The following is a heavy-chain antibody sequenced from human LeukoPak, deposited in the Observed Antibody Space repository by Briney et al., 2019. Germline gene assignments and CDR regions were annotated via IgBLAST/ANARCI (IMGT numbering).Heavy chain of an antibody. J-gene: IGHJ6*02. CDR2: ISSSGSII. Sequence: GGSLRLSCAASGFTFSDYYMSWIRQAPGKGLEWVSYISSSGSIIYYADSVKGRFTISRDNAKNSLYLKMNSLRAEDTAVYYCARAAPDSGPRYYYGMDVWGQGTTVTVSS. CDR3: ARAAPDSGPRYYYGMDV. CDR1: GFTFSDYY. V-gene: IGHV3-11*01. D-gene: IGHD2-15*01.